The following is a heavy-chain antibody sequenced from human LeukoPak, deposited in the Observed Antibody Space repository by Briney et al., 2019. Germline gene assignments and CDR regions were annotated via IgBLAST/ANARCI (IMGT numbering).Heavy chain of an antibody. Sequence: GGSLRLSCAASGFTFSSYWMSWVRQAPGKGLEWGSNIKQDGSEKYYVYSVKGRFTISRDNAKNSLYLQMNMLRAEDTALYYCAIDQFTRVTACSSTSCYARFDGFGALDIWGQGTMFTVSS. D-gene: IGHD2-2*01. V-gene: IGHV3-7*03. CDR3: AIDQFTRVTACSSTSCYARFDGFGALDI. J-gene: IGHJ3*02. CDR2: IKQDGSEK. CDR1: GFTFSSYW.